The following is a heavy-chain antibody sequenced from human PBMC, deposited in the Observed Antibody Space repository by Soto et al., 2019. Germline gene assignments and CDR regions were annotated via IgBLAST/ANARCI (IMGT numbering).Heavy chain of an antibody. V-gene: IGHV3-74*01. CDR3: ASTGYSYRSPVDY. Sequence: RLSCSASGFTFSNYDMVWVRQAPGKGLVWVSRINGDGSSTTYADSVKGRFTISRDNAKNTLYLQMNSLRAEDTAVYYCASTGYSYRSPVDYWGQGTLVTVSS. CDR1: GFTFSNYD. D-gene: IGHD5-18*01. J-gene: IGHJ4*02. CDR2: INGDGSST.